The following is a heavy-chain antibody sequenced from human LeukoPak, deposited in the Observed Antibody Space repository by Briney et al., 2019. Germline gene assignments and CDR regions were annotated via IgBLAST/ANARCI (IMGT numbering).Heavy chain of an antibody. V-gene: IGHV4-59*01. D-gene: IGHD1-26*01. CDR1: GASIRSYY. CDR2: VFYTGST. J-gene: IGHJ3*02. Sequence: KPSETLSLTCTVSGASIRSYYWSWVRQPPGQTLEWIGYVFYTGSTNFNPSLKGRVTISIDPSKSQFSLRLSSVTAADTAVYYCTRDHGGSSHLEPAFDIWGRGTLVTVSS. CDR3: TRDHGGSSHLEPAFDI.